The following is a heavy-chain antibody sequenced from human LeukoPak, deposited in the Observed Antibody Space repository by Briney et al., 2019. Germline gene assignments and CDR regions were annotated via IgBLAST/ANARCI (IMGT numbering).Heavy chain of an antibody. CDR1: GFTFSSYG. CDR2: ISYDGSNK. Sequence: PGRSLRLSCTASGFTFSSYGMHWVRPAPGKGLEWVAVISYDGSNKYYADSVKGRFTISRDNSKNTLYLQMNSLRAEDTAVYYCARRHKYFDWSTADDYYYYYGMDVWGQGTTVTVSS. V-gene: IGHV3-30*03. CDR3: ARRHKYFDWSTADDYYYYYGMDV. D-gene: IGHD3-9*01. J-gene: IGHJ6*02.